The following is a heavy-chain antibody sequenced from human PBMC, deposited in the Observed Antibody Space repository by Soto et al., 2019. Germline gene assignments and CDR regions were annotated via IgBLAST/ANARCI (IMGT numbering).Heavy chain of an antibody. Sequence: GGSLRLSCASSGFTFSSYAMSLVRQAPWKGLEWVSGISSSGGSTYYADSVKGRFTISRDSSKNTLYLQMNSLRVGDTALYYCVAYGPRSGYYLLGAFDIWGQGTMVTVSS. V-gene: IGHV3-23*01. CDR2: ISSSGGST. CDR3: VAYGPRSGYYLLGAFDI. D-gene: IGHD3-3*01. J-gene: IGHJ3*02. CDR1: GFTFSSYA.